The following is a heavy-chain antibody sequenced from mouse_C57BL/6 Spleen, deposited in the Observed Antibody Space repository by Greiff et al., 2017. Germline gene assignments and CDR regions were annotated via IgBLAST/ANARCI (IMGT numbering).Heavy chain of an antibody. CDR3: ARDDGYSLAY. CDR1: GFTFSDYY. V-gene: IGHV5-16*01. D-gene: IGHD2-3*01. Sequence: EVKVIESEGGLVQPGSSMKLSCTASGFTFSDYYMAWVRQVPEKGLEWVANINYDGSSTYYLDSLKSRFIISRDNAKNILYLQMSSLKSEDTATYYCARDDGYSLAYWGQGTLVTVSA. J-gene: IGHJ3*01. CDR2: INYDGSST.